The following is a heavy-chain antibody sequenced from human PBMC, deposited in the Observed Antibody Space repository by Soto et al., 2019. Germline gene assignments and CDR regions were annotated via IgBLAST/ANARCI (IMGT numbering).Heavy chain of an antibody. D-gene: IGHD3-22*01. Sequence: QVQLQESGPGLLKPSETLSLTCTVSGGSIRSYCWTWIRQPPGEGLEWIGCICNSGSTNYNPSLKIRGTISVDTPMDQFSLQLSSVTVADTAVYYWAGGGSIVVATRRLMDVWGKGTTVTVSS. CDR2: ICNSGST. CDR3: AGGGSIVVATRRLMDV. J-gene: IGHJ6*03. V-gene: IGHV4-59*03. CDR1: GGSIRSYC.